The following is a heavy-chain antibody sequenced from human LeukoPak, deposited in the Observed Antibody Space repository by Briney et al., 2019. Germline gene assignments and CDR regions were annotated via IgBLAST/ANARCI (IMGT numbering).Heavy chain of an antibody. D-gene: IGHD4-17*01. CDR1: GDTVSSNSAA. V-gene: IGHV6-1*01. CDR3: ARGTNDYADPVFDS. Sequence: SQTLSLTCAISGDTVSSNSAAWNWIRQSPSRGLEWLGRTYYRSKWYHDYPTSVKSRMTINPDTSKNQVSLQLKSVIPEDTAVYYCARGTNDYADPVFDSWGQGTLVTVSS. J-gene: IGHJ4*02. CDR2: TYYRSKWYH.